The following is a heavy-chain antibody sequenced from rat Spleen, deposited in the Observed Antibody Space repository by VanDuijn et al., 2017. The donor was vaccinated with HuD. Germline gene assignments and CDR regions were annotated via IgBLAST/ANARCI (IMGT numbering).Heavy chain of an antibody. J-gene: IGHJ2*01. D-gene: IGHD3-2*01. V-gene: IGHV5-58*01. CDR1: GFTFSSYW. CDR2: INPDGGST. CDR3: ARLWDS. Sequence: EVHLVETGGGLVLPGRSLKLSCVASGFTFSSYWMYWIRQAPGKGLEWISSINPDGGSTYYPDSVKGRFTISRDNAENTVYLQMDSLRSEDTATYYCARLWDSWGQGVMVTVSS.